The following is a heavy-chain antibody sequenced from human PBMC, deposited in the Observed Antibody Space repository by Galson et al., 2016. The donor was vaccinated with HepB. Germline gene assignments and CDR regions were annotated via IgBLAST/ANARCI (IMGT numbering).Heavy chain of an antibody. CDR3: AREMSDSITYGWYFDL. J-gene: IGHJ2*01. Sequence: SLRLSCAASGASGSTFNNYDMHWVRQVTGKGLEWVSAIGRGGDRYYSGSVKGRLTVSRENAKNSLYLQMNSLSAGDTAVYYCAREMSDSITYGWYFDLRGRGTLVTVSS. D-gene: IGHD3-10*01. V-gene: IGHV3-13*01. CDR2: IGRGGDR. CDR1: GASGSTFNNYD.